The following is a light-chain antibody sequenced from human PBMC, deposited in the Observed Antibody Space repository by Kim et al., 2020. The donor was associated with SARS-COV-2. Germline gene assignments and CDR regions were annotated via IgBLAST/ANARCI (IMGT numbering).Light chain of an antibody. CDR3: SSRDSSSNPLV. J-gene: IGLJ1*01. V-gene: IGLV3-19*01. Sequence: AWGKTVGITCQGYSLRCFYASWYQQKPEQASVLVIYVINDRPSGCPDRFSGSSSVNTASLTITGTQAEDEADYYWSSRDSSSNPLVCGTPTKVTVL. CDR1: SLRCFY. CDR2: VIN.